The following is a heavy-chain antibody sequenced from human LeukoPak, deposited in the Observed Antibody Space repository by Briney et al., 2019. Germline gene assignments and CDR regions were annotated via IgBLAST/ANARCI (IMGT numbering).Heavy chain of an antibody. D-gene: IGHD6-6*01. CDR2: IYYSGST. CDR1: GGSISSQY. CDR3: ARDIISEYSSSHSHFDP. J-gene: IGHJ5*02. V-gene: IGHV4-59*11. Sequence: SETLSLTCTVSGGSISSQYWSWIRQPPGKGLEWIGYIYYSGSTSYNPSLKSRVTISVDSSKNQFSLRLSSVTAADTAVYYCARDIISEYSSSHSHFDPWGQGTLVTVSS.